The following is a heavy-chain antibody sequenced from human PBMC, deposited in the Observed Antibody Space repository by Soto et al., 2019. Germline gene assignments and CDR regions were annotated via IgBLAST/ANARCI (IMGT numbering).Heavy chain of an antibody. D-gene: IGHD3-3*01. CDR1: GGSISSNTYY. Sequence: QLQLQESGPGLVRPSETLPLTCTVSGGSISSNTYYWGWIRQPPGKGLEWIGSIYYNGFTYYNPSLKSRVTMSVDTSKNQFSLRLSSMTASDTALYYCARKGDFWSGPGEFDPWGQGTLVTVS. CDR2: IYYNGFT. CDR3: ARKGDFWSGPGEFDP. V-gene: IGHV4-39*01. J-gene: IGHJ5*02.